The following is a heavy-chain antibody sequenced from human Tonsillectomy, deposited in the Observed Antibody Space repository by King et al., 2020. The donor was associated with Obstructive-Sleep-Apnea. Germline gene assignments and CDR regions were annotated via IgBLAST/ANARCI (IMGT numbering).Heavy chain of an antibody. J-gene: IGHJ4*02. CDR3: ASFPPAGGFDY. CDR2: INHSGST. V-gene: IGHV4-34*01. D-gene: IGHD2-2*01. CDR1: GGSFSGYY. Sequence: VQLQQWGAGLLKPSETLSLTCAVYGGSFSGYYWSWIRQPPGRGLEWIGEINHSGSTNYNPSLKSRVTISVDTSKNQFSLKLRSVTAADTAVYYCASFPPAGGFDYWGQGTLVTLSS.